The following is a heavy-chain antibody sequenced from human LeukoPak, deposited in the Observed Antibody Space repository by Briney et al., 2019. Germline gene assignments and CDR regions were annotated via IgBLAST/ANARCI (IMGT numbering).Heavy chain of an antibody. Sequence: ASVKVSCKASGYTFTGYYMHWVRQAPGEGLECMGWINPNSGDTNYAQKFQGRVTMTRDTSISTAYMELSRLRSDDTAVYYCATLNSGGWYLYYWGQGTLVTVSS. CDR2: INPNSGDT. V-gene: IGHV1-2*02. CDR3: ATLNSGGWYLYY. CDR1: GYTFTGYY. J-gene: IGHJ4*02. D-gene: IGHD6-19*01.